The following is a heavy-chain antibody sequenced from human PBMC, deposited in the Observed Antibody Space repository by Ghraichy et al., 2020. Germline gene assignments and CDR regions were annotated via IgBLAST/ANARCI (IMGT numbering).Heavy chain of an antibody. Sequence: SETLSLTCAVYGGSFSGYYWSWIRQPPGKGLEWIGEINHSGSTNYNPSLKSRVTISVDTSKNQFSLKLSSVTAADTAVYYCARLPERDIVATAGFDYWGQGTLVTVSS. J-gene: IGHJ4*02. CDR1: GGSFSGYY. CDR3: ARLPERDIVATAGFDY. CDR2: INHSGST. V-gene: IGHV4-34*01. D-gene: IGHD5-12*01.